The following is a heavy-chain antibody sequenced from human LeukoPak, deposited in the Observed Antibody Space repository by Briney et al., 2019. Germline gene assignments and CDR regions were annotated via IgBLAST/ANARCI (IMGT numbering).Heavy chain of an antibody. CDR3: ARHKDHKTSGSGSTAGHFDY. CDR2: IYHSGST. D-gene: IGHD3-10*01. V-gene: IGHV4-4*02. J-gene: IGHJ4*02. Sequence: SETLSLTCAVSGGSISSSNWWSWVRQPPGKGLEWIGEIYHSGSTNYNPSLKSRVTISVDKSKNQFSLKLSSVTAADTAVYYCARHKDHKTSGSGSTAGHFDYWGQGTLVTVSS. CDR1: GGSISSSNW.